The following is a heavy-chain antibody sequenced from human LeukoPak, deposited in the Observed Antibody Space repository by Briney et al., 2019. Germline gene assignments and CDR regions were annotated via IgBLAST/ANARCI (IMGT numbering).Heavy chain of an antibody. CDR3: ASLPPDVVVVVAAPPYDY. V-gene: IGHV3-30-3*01. D-gene: IGHD2-15*01. CDR2: ISYDGTNK. CDR1: GLTFSNYA. Sequence: GGSLRLSCAASGLTFSNYAMHWVRQAPGKGLEWVALISYDGTNKYYADSVKGRFTISRDNSKNTLYLQMDSLRADDTAVYYCASLPPDVVVVVAAPPYDYWGQGTLVTVSS. J-gene: IGHJ4*02.